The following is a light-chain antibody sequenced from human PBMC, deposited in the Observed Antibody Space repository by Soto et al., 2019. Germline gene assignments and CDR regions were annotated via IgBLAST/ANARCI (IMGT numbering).Light chain of an antibody. V-gene: IGKV4-1*01. CDR2: CAS. CDR3: QQYHSAPQS. J-gene: IGKJ1*01. Sequence: DIVMTQSPDSLAVSLGERATINCKSSQSVLYSPNNKNYLAWYQQKPGQPPKLLIYCASTRDSGVPDRFSGSGSVTDFTLTISSLQAEDVAFYYCQQYHSAPQSFGQGTKVEIK. CDR1: QSVLYSPNNKNY.